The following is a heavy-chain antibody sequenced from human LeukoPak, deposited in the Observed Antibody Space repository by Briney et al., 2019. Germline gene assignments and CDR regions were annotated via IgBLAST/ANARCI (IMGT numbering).Heavy chain of an antibody. D-gene: IGHD5-24*01. V-gene: IGHV3-11*06. Sequence: PGGSLRLSCAASGFTFSDNAMSWVRQAPGKGLEWISYIGIDSGNTNYADSVKGRFTISGDKAKNSLYLQMNSLRVEDTAVYYCARDYKYAFDNWGQGTLVTVSS. CDR1: GFTFSDNA. J-gene: IGHJ4*02. CDR2: IGIDSGNT. CDR3: ARDYKYAFDN.